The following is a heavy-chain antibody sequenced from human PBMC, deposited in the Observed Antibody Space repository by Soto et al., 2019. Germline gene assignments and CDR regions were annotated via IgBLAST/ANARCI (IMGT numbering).Heavy chain of an antibody. V-gene: IGHV1-3*01. D-gene: IGHD6-13*01. CDR2: INAGNGNT. Sequence: GASVKVSCKASGYTFTSYAMHWVRQAPGQRLEWMGWINAGNGNTKYSQKFQGRVTITRDTSASTAYMELSSLRSEDTAVYYCARALGSIAAAGLTFFWGQGTLVTVSS. CDR1: GYTFTSYA. CDR3: ARALGSIAAAGLTFF. J-gene: IGHJ4*02.